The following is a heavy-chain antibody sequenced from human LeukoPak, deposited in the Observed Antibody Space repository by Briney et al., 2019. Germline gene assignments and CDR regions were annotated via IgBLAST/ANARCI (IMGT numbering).Heavy chain of an antibody. CDR1: GYTFTGYY. CDR2: INPNSGGT. D-gene: IGHD3-22*01. Sequence: GASVKVSCKASGYTFTGYYMHWVRQAPGQGLEWMGWINPNSGGTNYAQKFQGRVTVTRDTSISTAYKELSRLRSDDTAVYYCARDPDSSGYYWFDPWGQGTLVTVSS. V-gene: IGHV1-2*02. CDR3: ARDPDSSGYYWFDP. J-gene: IGHJ5*02.